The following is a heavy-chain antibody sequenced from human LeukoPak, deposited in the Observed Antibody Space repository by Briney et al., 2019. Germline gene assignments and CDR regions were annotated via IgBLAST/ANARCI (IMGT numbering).Heavy chain of an antibody. Sequence: ASVKVSCKASGYTFTGYYMHWVRQAPGQGLEWMGWINPNSGGTNYAQKFRGWVTMTRDTSISTAYMELSRLRSDDTAVYYCARSPVEAVAEYYFDYWGQGTLVTVSS. D-gene: IGHD6-19*01. J-gene: IGHJ4*02. CDR1: GYTFTGYY. CDR2: INPNSGGT. V-gene: IGHV1-2*04. CDR3: ARSPVEAVAEYYFDY.